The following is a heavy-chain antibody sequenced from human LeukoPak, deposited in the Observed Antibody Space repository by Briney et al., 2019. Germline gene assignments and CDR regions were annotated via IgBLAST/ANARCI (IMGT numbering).Heavy chain of an antibody. Sequence: ASVKVSCKASGYTFTCYGISWVRQAPRQGLEWMGWISAYNGNTNYAQKLQGRVTMTTDTSTSTAYMELRSLRSDDTAVYYCARDLYCSSTSCPPGYWGQGTLVTVSS. V-gene: IGHV1-18*01. CDR3: ARDLYCSSTSCPPGY. CDR1: GYTFTCYG. J-gene: IGHJ4*02. D-gene: IGHD2-2*01. CDR2: ISAYNGNT.